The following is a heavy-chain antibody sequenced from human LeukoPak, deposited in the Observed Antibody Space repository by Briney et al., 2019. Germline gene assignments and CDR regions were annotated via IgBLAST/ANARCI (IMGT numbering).Heavy chain of an antibody. J-gene: IGHJ5*02. CDR1: GYTFTSYD. V-gene: IGHV1-8*01. CDR2: MNPNSGNT. Sequence: ASVKVSCKASGYTFTSYDINWVRQATGQGLEWMGWMNPNSGNTGYAQKFQGRVTMTRNTSIGTAYMELSSLRSEDTAVYYCARGAKRRNWFDPWGQGTLVTVSS. CDR3: ARGAKRRNWFDP.